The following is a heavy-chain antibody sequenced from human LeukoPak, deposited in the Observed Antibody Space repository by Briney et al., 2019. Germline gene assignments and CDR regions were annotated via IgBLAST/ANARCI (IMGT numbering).Heavy chain of an antibody. CDR2: IYTSGST. J-gene: IGHJ5*02. CDR1: GGSISSGSYY. D-gene: IGHD5-24*01. CDR3: ARDSPRDGYNYYESNWFDP. V-gene: IGHV4-61*02. Sequence: SQTLSLTCTVSGGSISSGSYYWSWIRQPAGKGLEWIGRIYTSGSTNYNPSLKSRVTISVGTSKNQFSLKLSSVTAADTAVYYCARDSPRDGYNYYESNWFDPWGQGTLVTVSS.